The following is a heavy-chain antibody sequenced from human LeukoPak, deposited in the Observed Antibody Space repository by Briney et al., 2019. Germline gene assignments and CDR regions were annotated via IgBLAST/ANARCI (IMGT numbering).Heavy chain of an antibody. D-gene: IGHD3-10*01. CDR1: GFTFSSYG. V-gene: IGHV3-30*02. CDR3: ARAPSYGSGTYADY. Sequence: GGSLRLSCAASGFTFSSYGMHWVRQAPGKGLEWVAFIRFDGSNKYYADSVKGRFTISRDNSKNTLYLQMNSLRAEDTAVYYCARAPSYGSGTYADYWGQGTLVTVSS. CDR2: IRFDGSNK. J-gene: IGHJ4*02.